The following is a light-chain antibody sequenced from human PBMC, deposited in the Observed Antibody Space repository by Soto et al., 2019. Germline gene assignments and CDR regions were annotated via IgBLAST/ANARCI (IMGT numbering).Light chain of an antibody. J-gene: IGKJ2*01. Sequence: DIQMTQSPSSLSASVGDRVTITCRASQTVSAYLNWYQHKPGKAPKLLIYATFSLQSGLPPRFRGSGSGADFTLTISSLQPEDFATYYCQQSHSLPHTCGQGTKLEMK. CDR2: ATF. V-gene: IGKV1-39*01. CDR3: QQSHSLPHT. CDR1: QTVSAY.